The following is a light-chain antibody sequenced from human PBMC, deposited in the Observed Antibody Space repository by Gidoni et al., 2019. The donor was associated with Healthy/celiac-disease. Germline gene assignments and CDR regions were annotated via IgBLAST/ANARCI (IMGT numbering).Light chain of an antibody. CDR2: GAS. V-gene: IGKV3-20*01. Sequence: EIVLPQSPGPLSLSPGERATLSCRDSKSVSSSYLAWYQQKPGQAPRLRIYGASSRATGITDMLSGSGSGTDFTLTISRLEPEDFAVYYCQQYGSSPILTFGRGTKVDIK. CDR3: QQYGSSPILT. CDR1: KSVSSSY. J-gene: IGKJ3*01.